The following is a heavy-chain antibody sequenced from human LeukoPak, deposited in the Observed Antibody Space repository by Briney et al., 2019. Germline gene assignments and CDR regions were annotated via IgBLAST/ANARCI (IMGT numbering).Heavy chain of an antibody. CDR2: INHSGAT. CDR3: ARGRMPTDY. CDR1: GGSFTGYF. D-gene: IGHD2-15*01. Sequence: KPSETLSLTCAVSGGSFTGYFWTWIRQPPGKGLEWIGEINHSGATNYNPSLKSRVTISVDTSSHQFSLKLTSVTAADTGVYYCARGRMPTDYWGQGTLVTVSS. J-gene: IGHJ4*02. V-gene: IGHV4-34*01.